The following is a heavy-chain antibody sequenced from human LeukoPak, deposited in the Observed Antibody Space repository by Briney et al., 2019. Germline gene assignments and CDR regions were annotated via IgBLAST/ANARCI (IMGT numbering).Heavy chain of an antibody. CDR3: ATHWGPRD. D-gene: IGHD7-27*01. V-gene: IGHV3-7*05. CDR2: IKHDGSVK. J-gene: IGHJ4*02. CDR1: AFTFSTYW. Sequence: GGPLRPSFAASAFTFSTYWMNWVRQAPGKGLEWVANIKHDGSVKNYVDSVRGRFNISRDNAKNSLYLQMNSLRVEDTALYYCATHWGPRDWGQGTLVTVSS.